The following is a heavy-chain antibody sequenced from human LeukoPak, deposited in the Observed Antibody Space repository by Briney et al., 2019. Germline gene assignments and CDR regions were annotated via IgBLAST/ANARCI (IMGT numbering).Heavy chain of an antibody. Sequence: GGSLRLSCAASGFTFSSYAMHWVRQAPGKGLEWVAVISYDGSNKYYADSVKGRFTISRDNSKNTLYLQMNSLRAEDTAIYYCAKGYSSGWYCFDYWGQGTLVTVSS. J-gene: IGHJ4*02. CDR2: ISYDGSNK. CDR3: AKGYSSGWYCFDY. V-gene: IGHV3-30*04. D-gene: IGHD6-19*01. CDR1: GFTFSSYA.